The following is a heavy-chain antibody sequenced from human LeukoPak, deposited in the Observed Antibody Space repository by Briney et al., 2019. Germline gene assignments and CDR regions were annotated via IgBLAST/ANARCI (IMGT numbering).Heavy chain of an antibody. Sequence: SETLSLTCTVSGGSISSYYWSWIRQPPGKGLEWIGYIYTSGSTYYNPSLKSRVTISVDTSKNQFSLKLSSVTAADTAVYYCARYSATDPKFDPWGQGTLVTVSS. CDR2: IYTSGST. CDR3: ARYSATDPKFDP. J-gene: IGHJ5*02. V-gene: IGHV4-4*09. CDR1: GGSISSYY. D-gene: IGHD1-26*01.